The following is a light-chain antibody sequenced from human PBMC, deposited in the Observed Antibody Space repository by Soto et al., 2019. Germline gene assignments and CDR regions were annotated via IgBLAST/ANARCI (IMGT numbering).Light chain of an antibody. Sequence: QSVLTQPPSVSGAPGQRVTISCTGSSPNIGAGYDVHWYQQLPGTAPKLLIYGNSNRPSGVPDRFSGSKSGTSASLAITGREAEDEADYYCQSYDSSLSAVVFGGGTKVTVL. CDR1: SPNIGAGYD. J-gene: IGLJ2*01. CDR2: GNS. CDR3: QSYDSSLSAVV. V-gene: IGLV1-40*01.